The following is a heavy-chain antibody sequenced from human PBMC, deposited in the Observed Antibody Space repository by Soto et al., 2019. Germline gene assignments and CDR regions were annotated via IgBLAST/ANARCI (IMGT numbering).Heavy chain of an antibody. Sequence: EEQLMESGGGLVEPGGSLRLSCTASGFIFTNDWLHWVRKAPGKGLVWVSRINVDGRSTNYADLAKGRFTISRDNAKNAVYLQMNSRGVEDTAVDYCVRCAWTAYYMDVWGRGTTVTVSS. CDR1: GFIFTNDW. V-gene: IGHV3-74*01. D-gene: IGHD5-18*01. J-gene: IGHJ6*03. CDR2: INVDGRST. CDR3: VRCAWTAYYMDV.